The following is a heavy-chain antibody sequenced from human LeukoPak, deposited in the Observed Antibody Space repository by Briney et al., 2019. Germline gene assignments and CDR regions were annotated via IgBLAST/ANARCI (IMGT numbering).Heavy chain of an antibody. CDR3: TRESGAFSPFGF. CDR2: VHLNGAT. V-gene: IGHV4-4*02. CDR1: GGSIMTTNW. J-gene: IGHJ4*02. Sequence: PSETLSLTCAVSGGSIMTTNWWSWVRPPPGEGLEWIGEVHLNGATNYNPSLESRVSMSIDTSKNQMSLKLTSVTAADTAIYYCTRESGAFSPFGFWGQGTLVTVSS. D-gene: IGHD3-10*01.